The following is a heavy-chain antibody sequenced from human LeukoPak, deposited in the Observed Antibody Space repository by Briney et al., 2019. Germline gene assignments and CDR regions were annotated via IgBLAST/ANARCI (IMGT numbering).Heavy chain of an antibody. V-gene: IGHV3-23*01. CDR1: GFTFSSYA. CDR3: ARDGDSSGYYYP. D-gene: IGHD3-22*01. Sequence: GGSLRLSCAASGFTFSSYAMSWVRQAPGKGLEWVSAISGSGGSTYYADSVKGRFTISRDNSKNTLYLQMNSLRAEDTAVYYCARDGDSSGYYYPWGQGTLVTVSS. J-gene: IGHJ5*02. CDR2: ISGSGGST.